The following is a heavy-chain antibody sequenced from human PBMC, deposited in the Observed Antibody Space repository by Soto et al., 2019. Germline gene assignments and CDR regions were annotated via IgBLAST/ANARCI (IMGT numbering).Heavy chain of an antibody. D-gene: IGHD5-12*01. Sequence: LNISFKGSGYSFTSYWIGWVRQMPGKGLEWMGIIYPGDSDTRYSPSFQGQVTISADKSISTAYLQWSSLKASDTAMYYCARRVVVVATTAPWFDPWGQGTRVTVSS. J-gene: IGHJ5*02. CDR2: IYPGDSDT. V-gene: IGHV5-51*01. CDR3: ARRVVVVATTAPWFDP. CDR1: GYSFTSYW.